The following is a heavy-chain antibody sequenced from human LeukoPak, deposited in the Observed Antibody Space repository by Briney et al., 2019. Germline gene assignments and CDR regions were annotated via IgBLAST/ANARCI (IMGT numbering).Heavy chain of an antibody. CDR1: GGSFSGYY. CDR3: ARVWGSGSYRY. CDR2: INHSGST. D-gene: IGHD3-10*01. Sequence: SETLPLTCAVYGGSFSGYYWSWIRQPPGKGLEWIGEINHSGSTNYNPSLKSRVTISVDTSKNQFSLKLSSVTAADTAVYYCARVWGSGSYRYWGQGTLVTVSS. J-gene: IGHJ4*02. V-gene: IGHV4-34*01.